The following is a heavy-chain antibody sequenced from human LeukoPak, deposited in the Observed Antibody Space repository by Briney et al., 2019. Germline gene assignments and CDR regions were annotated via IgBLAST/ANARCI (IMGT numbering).Heavy chain of an antibody. CDR1: GGSFSGYY. CDR3: ARYSSSSRSPYYYFDY. CDR2: INHSGST. J-gene: IGHJ4*02. D-gene: IGHD6-6*01. Sequence: SETLSLTCAVYGGSFSGYYWSWIRQPPGKGLEWIGEINHSGSTNYNPSLKSRVTISVDTSKNQFSLKLSSVTAADTAVYYCARYSSSSRSPYYYFDYWGQGTLVAVSS. V-gene: IGHV4-34*01.